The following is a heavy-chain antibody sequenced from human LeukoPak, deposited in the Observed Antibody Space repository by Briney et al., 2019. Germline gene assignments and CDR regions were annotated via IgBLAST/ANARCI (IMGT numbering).Heavy chain of an antibody. V-gene: IGHV4-61*01. CDR3: ASQRGSVTILRKAFDI. CDR1: GNSISSGYY. D-gene: IGHD3-9*01. CDR2: IYYSGST. J-gene: IGHJ3*02. Sequence: PSETLSLTCAVSGNSISSGYYGSWIRQPPGKGLEWIGYIYYSGSTNYNPSLKSRVTISVDTSKNQFSLKLSSVTAADTAVYYCASQRGSVTILRKAFDIWGEGTMVTVSS.